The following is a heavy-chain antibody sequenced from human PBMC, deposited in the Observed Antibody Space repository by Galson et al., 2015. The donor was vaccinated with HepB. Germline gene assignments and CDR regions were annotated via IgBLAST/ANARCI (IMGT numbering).Heavy chain of an antibody. V-gene: IGHV3-48*02. Sequence: SLRLSCAASGFTFSSYTMNWVRQAPGKGLEWVSSISGSYTIYYADSVKGRFPISMDNAKNSLSLEMHSLREEDTAVDYCARRTSGSSFDYWGQGTLVTVSS. CDR1: GFTFSSYT. CDR3: ARRTSGSSFDY. J-gene: IGHJ4*02. D-gene: IGHD1-26*01. CDR2: ISGSYTI.